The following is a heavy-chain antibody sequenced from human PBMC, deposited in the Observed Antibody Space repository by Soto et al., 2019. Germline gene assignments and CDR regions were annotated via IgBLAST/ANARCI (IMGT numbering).Heavy chain of an antibody. CDR3: ARGQEGIVATH. D-gene: IGHD5-12*01. V-gene: IGHV4-34*01. J-gene: IGHJ4*02. Sequence: QVQLQQWGAGLLKPSETLSLTCTVNGGSLTGYYWSWIRQPPGKGLEWIGEVKDGGSTNYSPSLRGRASIPADPSKNHFSLRLNSVTAADTAVYFCARGQEGIVATHWDQGALVTVSS. CDR1: GGSLTGYY. CDR2: VKDGGST.